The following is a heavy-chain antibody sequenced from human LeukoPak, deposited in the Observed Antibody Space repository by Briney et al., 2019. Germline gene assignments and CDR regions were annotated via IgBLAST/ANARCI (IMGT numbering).Heavy chain of an antibody. CDR2: ISYDGSNK. V-gene: IGHV3-30-3*01. CDR3: AKDYSSGDPVDY. Sequence: GGSLRLSCAASGFTFNSYAMHWVRQAPGKGLEWVTVISYDGSNKYYADSVKGRFTISRDNSKNTLYLQMNSLRAEDTAVYYCAKDYSSGDPVDYWGQGTLVTVSS. D-gene: IGHD7-27*01. J-gene: IGHJ4*02. CDR1: GFTFNSYA.